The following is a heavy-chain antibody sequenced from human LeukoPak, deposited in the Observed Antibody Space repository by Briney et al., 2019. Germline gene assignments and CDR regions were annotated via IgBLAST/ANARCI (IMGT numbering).Heavy chain of an antibody. D-gene: IGHD1-7*01. CDR3: TKEWSNAGTTISPPDY. V-gene: IGHV3-30*04. CDR2: ISYDGSNT. Sequence: GGSLRLSCAASGFTFSSYAMHWVRQAPGKGLEWVAVISYDGSNTYYAESVKGRFTISRDNSKNTLYLQMNGLGAEDTAVYFCTKEWSNAGTTISPPDYWGQGTLVSVSS. J-gene: IGHJ4*02. CDR1: GFTFSSYA.